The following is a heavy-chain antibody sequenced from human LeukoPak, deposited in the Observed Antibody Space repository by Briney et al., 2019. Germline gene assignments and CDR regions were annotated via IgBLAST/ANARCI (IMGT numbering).Heavy chain of an antibody. CDR3: ARGGGYASPIGY. D-gene: IGHD5-12*01. CDR1: GGSISSYY. V-gene: IGHV4-59*01. CDR2: IYHSGST. J-gene: IGHJ4*02. Sequence: SETQSLTCTLSGGSISSYYWSLIRQPPGKGLEWIGYIYHSGSTNYNPSLKSRVTIPVDTSKNQFSLKLSSVTAADTAVYYCARGGGYASPIGYWGQGALVTVSS.